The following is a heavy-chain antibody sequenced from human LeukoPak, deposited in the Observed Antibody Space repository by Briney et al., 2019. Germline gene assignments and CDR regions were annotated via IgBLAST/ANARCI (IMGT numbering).Heavy chain of an antibody. CDR1: GASLRSYC. Sequence: SETLSLTCTVSGASLRSYCWNWIRQSPGKGPEWIGYIHYSGSSNYNPSLKSRATISIDTSKKQFSLKLTSVTAADTAFYFCARDTRSYDSSGYFSFDYWGLGTLVTVSS. CDR3: ARDTRSYDSSGYFSFDY. J-gene: IGHJ4*02. CDR2: IHYSGSS. D-gene: IGHD3-22*01. V-gene: IGHV4-59*01.